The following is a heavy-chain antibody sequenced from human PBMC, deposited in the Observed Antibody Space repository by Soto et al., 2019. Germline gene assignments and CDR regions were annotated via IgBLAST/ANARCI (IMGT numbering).Heavy chain of an antibody. V-gene: IGHV4-34*01. Sequence: SETLSLTCDVSGGSFTGYYWAWIRQPPGKGLEWIGEINHSGFTNYNPSLTGRVTISLDTSRSQFSLKLDSLTAADTAFYFCARGHGRFAHWGQGTLVPVSS. J-gene: IGHJ4*02. CDR2: INHSGFT. CDR3: ARGHGRFAH. CDR1: GGSFTGYY.